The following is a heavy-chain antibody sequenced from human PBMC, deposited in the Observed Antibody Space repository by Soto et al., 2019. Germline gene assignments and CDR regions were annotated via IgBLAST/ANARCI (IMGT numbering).Heavy chain of an antibody. CDR1: VGSGSSGSYY. CDR3: AGSQQLDAFDI. V-gene: IGHV4-61*01. CDR2: IYYSGST. D-gene: IGHD6-13*01. J-gene: IGHJ3*02. Sequence: PSETLSVTGTVPVGSGSSGSYYWRWIRQPPGKGLEWIGYIYYSGSTNYNPSLKSRVTISVDTSKNQFSLKLSSVTAADTAVYYCAGSQQLDAFDIWGQGTMVTVSS.